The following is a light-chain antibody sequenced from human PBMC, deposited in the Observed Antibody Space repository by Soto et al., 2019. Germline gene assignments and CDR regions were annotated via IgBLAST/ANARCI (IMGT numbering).Light chain of an antibody. CDR1: KSNIGAGYD. J-gene: IGLJ1*01. CDR3: AVWDDGLNGYV. CDR2: AHI. V-gene: IGLV1-40*01. Sequence: QSVLTQPPSVSGAPGQRVTISCTGSKSNIGAGYDVHWYQQLPGTAPKLLIYAHIQRPSGVPDRFSGSTSGTSASLAISGLQSEDEADHYCAVWDDGLNGYVFGTGTKATVL.